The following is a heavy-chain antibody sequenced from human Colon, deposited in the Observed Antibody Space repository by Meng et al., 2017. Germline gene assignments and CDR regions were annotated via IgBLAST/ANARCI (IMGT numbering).Heavy chain of an antibody. CDR2: MSDSGTT. CDR1: GGSIQSGGYH. CDR3: VRDTLYGTDY. D-gene: IGHD4-17*01. Sequence: QVHLHESGPGLVRPSADLSLVFTVSGGSIQSGGYHWSWVRQHPGKGLEYIGFMSDSGTTDYNPSLMSRVSISEIGSSKNQFSLTLRSVTAADTATYFCVRDTLYGTDYWGQGVLVTVSS. J-gene: IGHJ4*02. V-gene: IGHV4-31*03.